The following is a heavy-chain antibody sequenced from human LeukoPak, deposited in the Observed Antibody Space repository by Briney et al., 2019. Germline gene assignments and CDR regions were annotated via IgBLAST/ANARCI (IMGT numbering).Heavy chain of an antibody. CDR2: ISSSGSTI. V-gene: IGHV3-11*01. CDR3: ARATPPYYDSTFYFDY. CDR1: GFTFSDYY. Sequence: PGGSLRLSCAASGFTFSDYYMSWIRQAPGKGLEWVSYISSSGSTIYYADSVKGRFTISRDNAKNSLYLQMNSLRAEDTAVYYCARATPPYYDSTFYFDYWGQGTLVTVSS. D-gene: IGHD3-22*01. J-gene: IGHJ4*02.